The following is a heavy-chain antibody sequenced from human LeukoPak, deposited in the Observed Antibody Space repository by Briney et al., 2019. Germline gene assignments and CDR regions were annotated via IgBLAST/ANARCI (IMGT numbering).Heavy chain of an antibody. D-gene: IGHD3-10*01. CDR2: ISSSSSYI. CDR3: ASDRPYYYGSGARGYFDY. J-gene: IGHJ4*02. V-gene: IGHV3-21*01. CDR1: GFTFSSYS. Sequence: GGSLRLSCAASGFTFSSYSMNWVRQAPGKGLEWVSSISSSSSYIYYADSVKGRCTISRDNAKNSLYLQMNSLRAEDTAVYYCASDRPYYYGSGARGYFDYWGQGTLATVS.